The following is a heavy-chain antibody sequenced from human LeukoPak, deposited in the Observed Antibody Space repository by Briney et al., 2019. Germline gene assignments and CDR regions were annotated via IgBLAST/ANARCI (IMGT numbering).Heavy chain of an antibody. CDR2: ISGSGGST. D-gene: IGHD1-26*01. J-gene: IGHJ4*02. Sequence: GGSLRLSCAASGFTFSSYAMSWVRQAPGKGLEWVSAISGSGGSTYYADSVKGRFTISRDNSTNTLYLQMNSLRAEDTAVYYSAKDSEGGSYEGYDYWGQGTLVTVSS. CDR1: GFTFSSYA. CDR3: AKDSEGGSYEGYDY. V-gene: IGHV3-23*01.